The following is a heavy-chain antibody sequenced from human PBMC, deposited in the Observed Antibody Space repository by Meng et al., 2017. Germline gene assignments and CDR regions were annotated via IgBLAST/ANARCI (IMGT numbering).Heavy chain of an antibody. CDR3: ARPGGYSYGYSYYYGMDV. D-gene: IGHD5-18*01. Sequence: SVKVSCKASGYTFTSYDINWVRQATGQGLEWMGWMNPNSGNTGYAQKFQGRVTMTRNTSISTAYMELSSLRSEDTAVYYCARPGGYSYGYSYYYGMDVWGQGTTVTVSS. V-gene: IGHV1-8*01. J-gene: IGHJ6*02. CDR1: GYTFTSYD. CDR2: MNPNSGNT.